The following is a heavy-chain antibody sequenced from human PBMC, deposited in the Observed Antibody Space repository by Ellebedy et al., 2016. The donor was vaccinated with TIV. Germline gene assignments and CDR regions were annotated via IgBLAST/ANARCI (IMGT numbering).Heavy chain of an antibody. CDR1: GGSISSSVYY. J-gene: IGHJ6*02. Sequence: MPSETLSLTCTVSGGSISSSVYYWGWIRQPPGKGLEWIGSIYYSGSTYYNPSLKSRVTISVDTSKNQFSLKLSSVTAADTAVYYCARQDSGRYSYYGMDVWGQGTTVTVSS. CDR3: ARQDSGRYSYYGMDV. V-gene: IGHV4-39*01. D-gene: IGHD1-26*01. CDR2: IYYSGST.